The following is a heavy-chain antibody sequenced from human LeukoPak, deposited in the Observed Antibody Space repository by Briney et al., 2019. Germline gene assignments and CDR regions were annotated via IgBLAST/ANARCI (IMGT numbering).Heavy chain of an antibody. CDR1: GYTFTGYY. CDR2: INPNSGGT. CDR3: ARLDIVAIVGATGFDY. J-gene: IGHJ4*02. V-gene: IGHV1-2*02. Sequence: ASVKVSCKASGYTFTGYYMHRVRQAPGQGLEWMGWINPNSGGTNYAQKFQGRVTMTRDTSISTAYMELSRLRSDDTAVYYCARLDIVAIVGATGFDYRGQGTLVTVSS. D-gene: IGHD2-15*01.